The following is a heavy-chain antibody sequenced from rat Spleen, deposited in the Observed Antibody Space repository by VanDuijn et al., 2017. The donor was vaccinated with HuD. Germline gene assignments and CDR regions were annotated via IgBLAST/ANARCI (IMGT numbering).Heavy chain of an antibody. D-gene: IGHD1-10*01. V-gene: IGHV3-1*01. CDR3: ASITSYWYFDL. CDR2: ISYSDSS. J-gene: IGHJ1*01. Sequence: EVQLPESGPGLVKPSQSISLTCSVPGYSITSNYGGWIRTFPGNEMDWIGHISYSDSSNYHPSLKSRISFSRDTSRNQFFLQLNSVTTEDTATYYCASITSYWYFDLWGPGTMVTVSS. CDR1: GYSITSNY.